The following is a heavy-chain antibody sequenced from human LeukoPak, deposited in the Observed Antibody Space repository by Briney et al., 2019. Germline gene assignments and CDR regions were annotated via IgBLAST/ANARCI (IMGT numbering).Heavy chain of an antibody. CDR3: AKVMKGSERLTMVRGVIIKTAGLYYMDV. D-gene: IGHD3-10*01. J-gene: IGHJ6*03. Sequence: GGSLRLSCAASGFTLSSYAMSWDRQAPGKGLEWVSSISASGGSTNYADSVKGRFTISRDNPKNTVYLQMNSVRAEDTAVYYCAKVMKGSERLTMVRGVIIKTAGLYYMDVWGKGTTVTVSS. CDR2: ISASGGST. CDR1: GFTLSSYA. V-gene: IGHV3-23*01.